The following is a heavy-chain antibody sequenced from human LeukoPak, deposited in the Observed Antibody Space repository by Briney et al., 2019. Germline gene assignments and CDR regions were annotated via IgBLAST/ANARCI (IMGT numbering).Heavy chain of an antibody. CDR2: INHSGST. J-gene: IGHJ3*02. CDR3: AREPGGGDDAFDI. V-gene: IGHV4-34*01. Sequence: PSETLSLTCAVYGGSFSGYYWSWIRQPPGKGLEWIGEINHSGSTNYNPSLKSRVTMSVDTSKNQFSLKLSSVTAADTAVYYCAREPGGGDDAFDIWGQGTMVTVSS. CDR1: GGSFSGYY. D-gene: IGHD4-17*01.